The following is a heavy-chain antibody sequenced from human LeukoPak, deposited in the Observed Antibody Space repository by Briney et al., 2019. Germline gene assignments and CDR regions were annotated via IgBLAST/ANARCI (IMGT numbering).Heavy chain of an antibody. J-gene: IGHJ5*02. D-gene: IGHD4-23*01. CDR2: IYYSGST. CDR1: GGSFSGYY. V-gene: IGHV4-59*01. Sequence: PSETLSLTCAVYGGSFSGYYWSWIRQPPGKGLEWIGYIYYSGSTNYNPSLKSRVTISVDTSKNQFSLKLSSVTAADTAVYYCARGTTYGGNNLWGQGTLVTVSS. CDR3: ARGTTYGGNNL.